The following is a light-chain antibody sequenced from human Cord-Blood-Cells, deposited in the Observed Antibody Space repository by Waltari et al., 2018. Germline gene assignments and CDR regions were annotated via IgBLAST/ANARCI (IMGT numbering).Light chain of an antibody. CDR1: KLGDKY. V-gene: IGLV3-1*01. J-gene: IGLJ3*02. CDR3: QAWDSSTAV. Sequence: SYELTQPPSVSVSPGQTASITGSGDKLGDKYACWYQQKPGQSPVVVIYQDSKRPAGIPERFSGSNSGNTATLTISGTQAMDEADDYCQAWDSSTAVFGGGTKLTVL. CDR2: QDS.